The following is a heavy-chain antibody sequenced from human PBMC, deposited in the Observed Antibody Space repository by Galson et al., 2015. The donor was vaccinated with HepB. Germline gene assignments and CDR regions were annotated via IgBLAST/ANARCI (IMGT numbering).Heavy chain of an antibody. D-gene: IGHD4-23*01. Sequence: ETLSLTCTLSDGSISSKSYYWGWIRQPPGKGLEWIGSIYYSGSTYYNPSLKSRVTISVDTSKNQFSLKLSSVTAADTAVYYCVRDYGGTNWFDPWGQGTLVTVSS. CDR3: VRDYGGTNWFDP. J-gene: IGHJ5*02. CDR1: DGSISSKSYY. V-gene: IGHV4-39*07. CDR2: IYYSGST.